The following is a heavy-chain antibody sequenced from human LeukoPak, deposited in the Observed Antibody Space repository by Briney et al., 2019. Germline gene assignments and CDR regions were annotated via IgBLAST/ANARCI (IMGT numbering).Heavy chain of an antibody. J-gene: IGHJ4*02. CDR3: ATSTYYYDSSGYYPDY. CDR1: GHTFTTYD. Sequence: ASVKVSCRASGHTFTTYDLNWVRQAPGQGLEWLGWMSPNSGNTGYAQKFQGRVTMTRDTSISTAYMELSSLRSEDTAVYYCATSTYYYDSSGYYPDYWGQGTLVTVSS. CDR2: MSPNSGNT. D-gene: IGHD3-22*01. V-gene: IGHV1-8*01.